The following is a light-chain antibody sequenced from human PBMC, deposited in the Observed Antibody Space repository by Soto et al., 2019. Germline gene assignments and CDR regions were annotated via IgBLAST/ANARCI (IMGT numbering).Light chain of an antibody. Sequence: QSALTQPPSASGTPGQRATISCSGSSSNIGSDFVYWYQQLPGTAPKLLIYHNYQRPSGVPDRFSGSKSGTSGSLAISDLRSEDEADYYCSAWDDSLSAYVFGAGTKLTVL. CDR1: SSNIGSDF. J-gene: IGLJ1*01. CDR3: SAWDDSLSAYV. V-gene: IGLV1-47*01. CDR2: HNY.